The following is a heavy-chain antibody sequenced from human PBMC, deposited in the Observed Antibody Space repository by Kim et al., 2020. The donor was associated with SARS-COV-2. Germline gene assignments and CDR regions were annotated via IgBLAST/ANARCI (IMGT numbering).Heavy chain of an antibody. CDR3: ARQPVLGGYDAFDI. Sequence: YSPSFQGQGTISADKSISTAYLQWSSLKASDTAMYYCARQPVLGGYDAFDIWGQGTMVTVSS. J-gene: IGHJ3*02. V-gene: IGHV5-51*01. D-gene: IGHD5-12*01.